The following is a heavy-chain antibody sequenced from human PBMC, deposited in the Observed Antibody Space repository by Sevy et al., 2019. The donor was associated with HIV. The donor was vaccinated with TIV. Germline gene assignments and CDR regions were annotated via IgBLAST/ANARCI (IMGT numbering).Heavy chain of an antibody. V-gene: IGHV1-69*13. CDR3: ARDSVVVIADYYYYYGMDV. CDR1: GGTFSSYA. J-gene: IGHJ6*02. D-gene: IGHD3-22*01. Sequence: SVKVSCKASGGTFSSYAISWVRQAPGQGLEWMGGIIPIFGTANYAQKFQGRVTITADESTSTAYMELSSLRSEDTAVYYCARDSVVVIADYYYYYGMDVWGQGTTVTVSS. CDR2: IIPIFGTA.